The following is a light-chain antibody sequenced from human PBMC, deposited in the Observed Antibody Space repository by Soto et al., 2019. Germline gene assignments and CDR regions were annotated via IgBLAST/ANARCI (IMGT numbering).Light chain of an antibody. CDR2: LGS. V-gene: IGKV2-28*01. CDR1: QSLLHRNGFNY. Sequence: DIVMTQSPPSLPVTPGEPASISCRSDQSLLHRNGFNYLDWYLQKPGQSPQLLIYLGSNRASGVPDRFSGSGSGTDFTLKISRVEAEDVGVYYCMQALQTPWTFGQGTKVEIK. J-gene: IGKJ1*01. CDR3: MQALQTPWT.